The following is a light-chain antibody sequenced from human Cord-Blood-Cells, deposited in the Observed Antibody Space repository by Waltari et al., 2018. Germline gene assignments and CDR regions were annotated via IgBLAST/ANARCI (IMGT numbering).Light chain of an antibody. J-gene: IGKJ1*01. Sequence: DIQMPQYQSPMYATVGDRVTITCRASQSISSYLNWYQQKPGKAPKLLIYAASSLQSGVPSRCSGSGSGTDFTLTISSLQPEEFATYYCQQSYSTPTFGQGTKVESK. V-gene: IGKV1-39*01. CDR1: QSISSY. CDR3: QQSYSTPT. CDR2: AAS.